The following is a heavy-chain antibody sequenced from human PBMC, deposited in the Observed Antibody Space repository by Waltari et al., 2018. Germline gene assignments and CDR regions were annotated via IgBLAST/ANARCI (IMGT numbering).Heavy chain of an antibody. Sequence: EVQLVESGGGLVQPGGSLKLSCVVSGFTFSDYNMNWVRQAPGKGLEWVSFISSGGTNMYYADSVKGRFTMSRDNGNNSLYLQMNSLRAEDTAIYYCARAGRLLLQEHFQHWGQGTLVTVSS. D-gene: IGHD2-15*01. V-gene: IGHV3-48*01. CDR3: ARAGRLLLQEHFQH. CDR1: GFTFSDYN. CDR2: ISSGGTNM. J-gene: IGHJ1*01.